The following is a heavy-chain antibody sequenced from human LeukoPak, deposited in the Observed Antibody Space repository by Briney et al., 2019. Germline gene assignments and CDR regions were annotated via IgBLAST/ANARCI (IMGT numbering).Heavy chain of an antibody. V-gene: IGHV1-69*13. Sequence: SVKVSCKASGGTFSSYAISWVRQAPGQGLEWMGGIIPIFGTANYAQKFQGRVTITADESTSTAYMELSSLRSEDTAVYYCAREGLWSGYNYYYYYMDVWGKGTTVTVSS. D-gene: IGHD3-3*01. CDR1: GGTFSSYA. CDR2: IIPIFGTA. CDR3: AREGLWSGYNYYYYYMDV. J-gene: IGHJ6*03.